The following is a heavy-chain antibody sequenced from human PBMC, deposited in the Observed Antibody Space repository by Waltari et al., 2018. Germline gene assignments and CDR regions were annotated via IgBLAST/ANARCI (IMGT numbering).Heavy chain of an antibody. CDR1: GFTFSSYS. Sequence: EVQLVESGGGLVQPGGSLRLSCAASGFTFSSYSMNWFRQAPGKGRGWGSNISGDTGSIHYADSVKGRITVSRDNAKNSLYLQMSSLTAEDTAVFYCARDRDWAFDIWGQGTMVTVSS. D-gene: IGHD2-21*01. CDR3: ARDRDWAFDI. CDR2: ISGDTGSI. J-gene: IGHJ3*02. V-gene: IGHV3-48*04.